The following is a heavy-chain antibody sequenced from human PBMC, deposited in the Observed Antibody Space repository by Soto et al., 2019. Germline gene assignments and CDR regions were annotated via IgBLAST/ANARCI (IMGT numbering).Heavy chain of an antibody. V-gene: IGHV4-59*08. Sequence: QVQLQESGPGLVKPSETLSLTCTVSGGSISSYYWSWIRQPPGKRLEWIGYIYYSGSTNYNPSLKSRVTISVDTSKTQFSLKMSSVTAADTAVYYCARFNWYFDLWGRGTLVTVSS. CDR2: IYYSGST. CDR3: ARFNWYFDL. CDR1: GGSISSYY. J-gene: IGHJ2*01.